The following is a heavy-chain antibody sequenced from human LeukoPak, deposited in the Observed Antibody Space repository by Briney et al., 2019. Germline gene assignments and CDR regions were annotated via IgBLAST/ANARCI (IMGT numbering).Heavy chain of an antibody. CDR2: ISSSSSYI. CDR1: GFTFSSYR. J-gene: IGHJ3*02. CDR3: ARGEFTYYDFSDAFDI. Sequence: PGGSLRLSCAASGFTFSSYRMNWVRQAPGKGLEWVSSISSSSSYIYYTDSVKGRFTISRDNAKNSLYLQMNSLRAEDTAVYYCARGEFTYYDFSDAFDIWGQGTMVTVSS. V-gene: IGHV3-21*01. D-gene: IGHD3-3*01.